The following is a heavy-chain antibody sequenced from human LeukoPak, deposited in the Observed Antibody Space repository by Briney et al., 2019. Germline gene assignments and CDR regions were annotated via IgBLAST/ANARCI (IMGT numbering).Heavy chain of an antibody. D-gene: IGHD1-26*01. Sequence: GGSLRLSCAASGFTFSSYGMYWVRQAPGKGLEWVAVISYDGSNKYYADSVKGRFTISRDNSKNTLYLQMNSLRAEDTAVYYCARVVVGATFAYDYWGQGTLVTVSS. CDR3: ARVVVGATFAYDY. CDR1: GFTFSSYG. V-gene: IGHV3-30*03. J-gene: IGHJ4*02. CDR2: ISYDGSNK.